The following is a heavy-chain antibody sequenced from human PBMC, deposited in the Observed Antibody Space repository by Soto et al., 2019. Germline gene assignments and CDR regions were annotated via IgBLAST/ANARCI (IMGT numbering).Heavy chain of an antibody. CDR2: IIPIFGTT. CDR1: GGTFSSYA. CDR3: AGYCSGGSCYSGPMSAFDI. Sequence: SVKVYCKASGGTFSSYAISWVRQAPGQGLEWMGGIIPIFGTTNYAQKFQGRVTITADESTSTAYMELSSLRSEDTAVYYCAGYCSGGSCYSGPMSAFDIWGQGTMVTVSS. J-gene: IGHJ3*02. D-gene: IGHD2-15*01. V-gene: IGHV1-69*13.